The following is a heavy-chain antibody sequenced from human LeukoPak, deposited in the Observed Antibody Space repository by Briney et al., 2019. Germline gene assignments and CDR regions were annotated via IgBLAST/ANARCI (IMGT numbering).Heavy chain of an antibody. CDR3: ARQLPHDAFDI. V-gene: IGHV4-59*01. D-gene: IGHD1-26*01. CDR2: IYYSGST. J-gene: IGHJ3*02. CDR1: GGSISSYY. Sequence: NPSETLSLTCTVFGGSISSYYWSWIRQPPGKGLEWIGYIYYSGSTNYNPSLKSRVTISVDTSKNQFSLKLSSVTAADTAMYYCARQLPHDAFDIWGQGTMVTVSS.